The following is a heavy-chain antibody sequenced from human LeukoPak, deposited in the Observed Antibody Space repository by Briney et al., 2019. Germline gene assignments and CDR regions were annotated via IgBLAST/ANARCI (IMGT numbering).Heavy chain of an antibody. CDR1: GGSISSGGYF. CDR3: ARDRTLYGMDV. CDR2: IYHSGST. J-gene: IGHJ6*02. Sequence: SETLSLTCTVSGGSISSGGYFWSWIRQPPGKGLEWIGYIYHSGSTYYNPSLKSRVTISVDRSKNQFSLKLSSVTAADTAVYYCARDRTLYGMDVWGQGTTVTVSS. V-gene: IGHV4-30-2*01.